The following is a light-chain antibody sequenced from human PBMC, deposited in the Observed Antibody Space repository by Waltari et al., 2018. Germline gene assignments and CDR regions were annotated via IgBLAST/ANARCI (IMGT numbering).Light chain of an antibody. J-gene: IGLJ3*02. Sequence: QLVLTQSPSASASLGDSAKLTCTLSSGHSRNIIARLQQQPTNDPRYLMKVNSDGRHSKGDDIPGRFSGSSSGAERYLTISSLQSEDEADYYCQTGGHGTWVFGGWTKLTVL. CDR2: VNSDGRH. V-gene: IGLV4-69*01. CDR1: SGHSRNI. CDR3: QTGGHGTWV.